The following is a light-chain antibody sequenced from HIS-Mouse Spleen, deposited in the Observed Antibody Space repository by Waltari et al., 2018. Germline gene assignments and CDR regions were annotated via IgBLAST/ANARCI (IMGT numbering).Light chain of an antibody. Sequence: DIQMTQSPSSLSASVGDRVTITCRASQGISSYLNSYQQKPGKAPKLLIYAASSLQSGVPSRFSGSGSGTEFTLTISSLQPEDFATYYCQQSYSTPNTFGQGTKLEIK. CDR1: QGISSY. CDR2: AAS. CDR3: QQSYSTPNT. J-gene: IGKJ2*01. V-gene: IGKV1-39*01.